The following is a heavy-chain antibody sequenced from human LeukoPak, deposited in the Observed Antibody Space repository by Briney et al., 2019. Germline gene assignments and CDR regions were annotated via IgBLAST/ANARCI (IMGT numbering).Heavy chain of an antibody. D-gene: IGHD5-18*01. CDR1: GFTFDDYA. V-gene: IGHV3-9*01. CDR3: AKAPGYSYGSNYFDY. J-gene: IGHJ4*02. Sequence: PGGSLRLSCAASGFTFDDYAMHWVRQAPGKGLEWVSGISWNSGSIGYADSVKGRFTISRDNAKNSLYLQMNSLRAEDTALYYCAKAPGYSYGSNYFDYWGQGTLVTVSS. CDR2: ISWNSGSI.